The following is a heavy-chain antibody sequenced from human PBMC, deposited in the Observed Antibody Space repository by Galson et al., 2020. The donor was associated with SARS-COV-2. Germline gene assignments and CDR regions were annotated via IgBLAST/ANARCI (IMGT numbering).Heavy chain of an antibody. CDR3: GAESKYHAWAVGGFDY. V-gene: IGHV4-39*01. CDR1: GASIDSTYYY. Sequence: SETLSLTCTVSGASIDSTYYYWGWIRQPPGKGLEWIGVMQYSRRTDYNSSLKSRVTVSIDTSRNQFSLTLSSVTAADTATYYCGAESKYHAWAVGGFDYWGQGILVTVSS. D-gene: IGHD1-26*01. CDR2: MQYSRRT. J-gene: IGHJ4*02.